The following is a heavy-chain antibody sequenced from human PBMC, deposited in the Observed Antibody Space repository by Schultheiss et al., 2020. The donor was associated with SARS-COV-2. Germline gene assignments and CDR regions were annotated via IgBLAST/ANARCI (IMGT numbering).Heavy chain of an antibody. CDR3: ARGGAVAGIDY. V-gene: IGHV4-4*02. J-gene: IGHJ4*02. CDR1: GGSISSSNW. Sequence: SETLSLTCAVSGGSISSSNWWSWVRQPPGKGLEWIGYIYYSGSTYYNPSLKSRVTISVDTSKNQFSLKLSSVTAADTAVYYCARGGAVAGIDYWGQGTLVTVSS. CDR2: IYYSGST. D-gene: IGHD6-19*01.